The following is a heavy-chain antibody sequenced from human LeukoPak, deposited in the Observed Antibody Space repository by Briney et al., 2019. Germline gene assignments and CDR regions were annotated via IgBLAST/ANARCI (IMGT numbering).Heavy chain of an antibody. V-gene: IGHV1-2*02. D-gene: IGHD2-15*01. CDR3: ARGFEYGSFDY. J-gene: IGHJ4*02. CDR1: GYTFTGYY. Sequence: ASVKVSCKASGYTFTGYYMHWVQQAPGQGLEWMGWINPNSGGTNYAQKFQVRVTMTRDTSISTAYMELSRLTSDDTAVYYCARGFEYGSFDYWGQGTLVTVSS. CDR2: INPNSGGT.